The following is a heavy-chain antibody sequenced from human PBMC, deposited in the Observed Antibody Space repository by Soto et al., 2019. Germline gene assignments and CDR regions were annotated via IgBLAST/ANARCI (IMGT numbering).Heavy chain of an antibody. CDR3: ARGTYYYDSSGSPDYYYYGMDV. V-gene: IGHV4-59*01. D-gene: IGHD3-22*01. CDR2: IYYSGST. CDR1: GGSISSYY. J-gene: IGHJ6*02. Sequence: SETLSLTCTVSGGSISSYYWSWIRQPPGKGLEWIGYIYYSGSTNYNPSLKSRVTISVDTSKNQFSLKLSSVTAADTAVYYCARGTYYYDSSGSPDYYYYGMDVWGQGTRVTVSS.